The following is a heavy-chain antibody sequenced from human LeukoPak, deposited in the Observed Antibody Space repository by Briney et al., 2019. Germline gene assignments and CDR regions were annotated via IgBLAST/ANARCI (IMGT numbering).Heavy chain of an antibody. CDR3: ARVKWGLGVFDY. CDR1: GFTVSSNY. V-gene: IGHV3-66*01. CDR2: IYSGGST. Sequence: GRSLRLSCAASGFTVSSNYMSWVRQAPGKGLEWVSVIYSGGSTYYADSVKGRFTISRDNSKNTLYLQMNSLRAEDTAVYYCARVKWGLGVFDYWGQGTLVTVSS. J-gene: IGHJ4*02. D-gene: IGHD2-21*01.